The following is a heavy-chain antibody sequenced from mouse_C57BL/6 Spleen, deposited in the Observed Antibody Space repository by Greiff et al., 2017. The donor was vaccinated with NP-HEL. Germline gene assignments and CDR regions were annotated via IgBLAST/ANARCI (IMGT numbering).Heavy chain of an antibody. CDR3: TITTVVAGYFDY. J-gene: IGHJ2*01. CDR2: IDPETGGT. CDR1: GYTFTDYE. Sequence: SGAELVRPGASVTLSCKASGYTFTDYEMHWVKQTPVHGLEWIGAIDPETGGTAYNQKFKGKAILTADKSSSTAYMELRSLTSEDSAVYYCTITTVVAGYFDYWGQGTTLTVSS. V-gene: IGHV1-15*01. D-gene: IGHD1-1*01.